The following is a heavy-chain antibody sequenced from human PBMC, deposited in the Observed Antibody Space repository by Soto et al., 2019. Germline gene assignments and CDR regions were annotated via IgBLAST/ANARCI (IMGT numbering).Heavy chain of an antibody. V-gene: IGHV4-61*01. CDR1: GGSVSSGSYY. Sequence: QVQLQESGPGLVKPSETLSLTCTVSGGSVSSGSYYWSWIRQPPGKGLEWIGYIYYTGSTTYNPSHKSRVTMSVDTSKHQCSLKLTFVTAADTAVYYCARVMIVVIVMAEVGYFVLWGRGTLVTVSS. CDR2: IYYTGST. J-gene: IGHJ2*01. D-gene: IGHD3-22*01. CDR3: ARVMIVVIVMAEVGYFVL.